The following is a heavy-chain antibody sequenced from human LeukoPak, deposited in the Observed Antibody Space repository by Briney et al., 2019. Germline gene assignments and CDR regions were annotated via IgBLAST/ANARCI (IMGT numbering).Heavy chain of an antibody. J-gene: IGHJ4*02. CDR3: ARDPTPLYSSSPPDVDY. CDR2: INVGNDNT. V-gene: IGHV1-3*01. D-gene: IGHD6-6*01. CDR1: GYTFTTYS. Sequence: ASVKVSCKASGYTFTTYSIHWVRQAPGQRLEWMGRINVGNDNTRYSQKFQGRVTITRDTSASTAYMELSSLRSEDTAVYYCARDPTPLYSSSPPDVDYWGQGTLVTVSS.